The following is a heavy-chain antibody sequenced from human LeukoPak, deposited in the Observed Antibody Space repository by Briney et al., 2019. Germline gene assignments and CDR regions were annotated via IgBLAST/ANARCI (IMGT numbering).Heavy chain of an antibody. D-gene: IGHD3-10*01. J-gene: IGHJ4*02. CDR1: GGSISSSN. Sequence: PSETLSLTCTVSGGSISSSNWGWVRPPPGKAPEWIGNIFYSGSTYYSPSLKSRVTISLDTSRNQFSLKLNSVTAADTAVYYCAGDGDTINWFFYWGQGTLVTVSS. V-gene: IGHV4-59*12. CDR2: IFYSGST. CDR3: AGDGDTINWFFY.